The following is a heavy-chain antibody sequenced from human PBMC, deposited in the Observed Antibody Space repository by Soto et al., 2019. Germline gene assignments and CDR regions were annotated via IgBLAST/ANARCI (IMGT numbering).Heavy chain of an antibody. V-gene: IGHV4-59*12. CDR3: AGGDFHLSPFDY. J-gene: IGHJ4*02. Sequence: SETLSLTCTVSGGSISSYYWSWIRQPPGKGLEWIGYIYYSGSTNYNPSLKSRVTISVDTSKNQFSLKLSSVTAADTAVYYCAGGDFHLSPFDYWGQGTLVTVSS. CDR1: GGSISSYY. CDR2: IYYSGST. D-gene: IGHD2-21*02.